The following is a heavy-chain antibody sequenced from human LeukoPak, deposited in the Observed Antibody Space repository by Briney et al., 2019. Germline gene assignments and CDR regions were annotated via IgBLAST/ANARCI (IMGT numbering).Heavy chain of an antibody. J-gene: IGHJ2*01. CDR1: GITFSSYG. Sequence: GGSLRLSCEASGITFSSYGIHWVRQAPGKGLEWVSSISSSGTYIYYADSVKGRSTISRDNAKNSLFLQMNSLRAEDTAVYYCASPFAIAAAGTDWYFDLWGRGTLVTVSS. CDR3: ASPFAIAAAGTDWYFDL. D-gene: IGHD6-13*01. V-gene: IGHV3-21*01. CDR2: ISSSGTYI.